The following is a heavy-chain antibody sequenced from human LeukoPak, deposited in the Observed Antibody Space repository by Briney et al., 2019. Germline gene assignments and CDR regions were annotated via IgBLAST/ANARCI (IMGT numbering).Heavy chain of an antibody. CDR1: GFTFSDYA. D-gene: IGHD5-18*01. J-gene: IGHJ4*02. Sequence: GGSLRLSCAASGFTFSDYAMNWVRQAPGKGLECVSAISSSSSYIYYADSVKGRFTISRDNAKNSLYLQMNSLRADDTAVYYCAHSSGYAYGLDYWGQGTLVTVSS. CDR3: AHSSGYAYGLDY. V-gene: IGHV3-21*01. CDR2: ISSSSSYI.